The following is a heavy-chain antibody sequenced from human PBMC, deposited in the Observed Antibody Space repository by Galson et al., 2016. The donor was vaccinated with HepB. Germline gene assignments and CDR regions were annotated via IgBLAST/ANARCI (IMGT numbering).Heavy chain of an antibody. CDR3: AREGVTVDAFDI. J-gene: IGHJ3*02. D-gene: IGHD2-21*02. Sequence: SLRLSCAASGFIFSGYWMHWVRQVPGKGLVRVSRIKSDGSSRTYADSVTGRFTISRDNAKSTLYMQMNSLRDDDTAVYYCAREGVTVDAFDIWGQGTMVTVSS. CDR1: GFIFSGYW. CDR2: IKSDGSSR. V-gene: IGHV3-74*01.